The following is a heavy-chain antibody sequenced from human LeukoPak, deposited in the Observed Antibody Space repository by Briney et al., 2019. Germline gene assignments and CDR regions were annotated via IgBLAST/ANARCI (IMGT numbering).Heavy chain of an antibody. V-gene: IGHV3-74*01. D-gene: IGHD3-22*01. J-gene: IGHJ4*02. CDR2: INSDGRSI. CDR3: ARDQNCYDSSGYDY. CDR1: GFTFGNYW. Sequence: GGSLRLSCAASGFTFGNYWMHWVRQAPGKGLVWVSRINSDGRSISYADSVKGRFTISRDNAKNTLYLQMNSLRAEDTAVYYCARDQNCYDSSGYDYWGQGTLVTVSS.